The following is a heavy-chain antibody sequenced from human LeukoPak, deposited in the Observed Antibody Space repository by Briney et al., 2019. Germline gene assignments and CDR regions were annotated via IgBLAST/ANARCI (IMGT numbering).Heavy chain of an antibody. D-gene: IGHD3-3*01. CDR3: ARDRPTGASRLFVVE. V-gene: IGHV3-21*01. J-gene: IGHJ4*02. CDR1: GFTFSSYS. Sequence: GGSLTLSCAASGFTFSSYSMTWVRQAPGKGLEWVSSMSSGSRYIYYAASVRGRFTISRDNAKNSLYLLMNSLRAEDTAVYYCARDRPTGASRLFVVEWGQGTLVTVSS. CDR2: MSSGSRYI.